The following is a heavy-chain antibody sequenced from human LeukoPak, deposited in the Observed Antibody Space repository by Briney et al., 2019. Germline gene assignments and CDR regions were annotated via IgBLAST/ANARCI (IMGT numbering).Heavy chain of an antibody. V-gene: IGHV4-38-2*02. J-gene: IGHJ4*02. CDR2: VHFSGST. Sequence: SETLSLTCTVSGYSISSGYFWGWIRQPPGMGLEWIGSVHFSGSTYYNPSLKSRVTISVDRSKNQFSLKLSSVTAADTAVYYCARTPGFYDSSGYYPLGLDYWGQGTLVTVSS. CDR1: GYSISSGYF. CDR3: ARTPGFYDSSGYYPLGLDY. D-gene: IGHD3-22*01.